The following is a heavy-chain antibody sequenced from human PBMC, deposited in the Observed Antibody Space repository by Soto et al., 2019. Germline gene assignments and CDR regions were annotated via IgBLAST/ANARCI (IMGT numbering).Heavy chain of an antibody. D-gene: IGHD3-10*01. CDR1: GFTFSSYG. CDR2: ISYDGSNK. V-gene: IGHV3-30*18. CDR3: AKDLGQDGSGSSDV. Sequence: QVQLVESGGGVVQPGRSLRLSCAASGFTFSSYGMHWVRQAPGKGLEWVAVISYDGSNKYYADSVKGRFTISRDNSKNTLYLQMNSLRAEDTAVYYCAKDLGQDGSGSSDVWGQGTTVTVSS. J-gene: IGHJ6*02.